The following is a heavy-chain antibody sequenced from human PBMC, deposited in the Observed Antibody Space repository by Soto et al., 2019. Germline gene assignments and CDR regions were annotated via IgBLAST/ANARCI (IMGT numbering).Heavy chain of an antibody. D-gene: IGHD6-19*01. CDR1: GFTFSDYY. J-gene: IGHJ1*01. CDR2: ISSSGSTI. CDR3: ARREAVAGRGYFQH. V-gene: IGHV3-11*01. Sequence: QVQLVESGGGLVKPGGSLRLSCAASGFTFSDYYMTWIRQAPGKGLEWVSDISSSGSTIYYADSVKGRFTISRDNAKNSLDLQMNSLSAEDTGVYYCARREAVAGRGYFQHWGQGTLVTVSS.